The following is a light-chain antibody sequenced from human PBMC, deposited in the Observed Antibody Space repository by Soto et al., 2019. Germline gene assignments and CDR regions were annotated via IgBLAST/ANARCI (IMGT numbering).Light chain of an antibody. Sequence: QSVLTQPPSVSAAPGQKVTISCSGSSSNIGGNSVSWYQQLPGTAPKLMISQVSNRPSGVSNRFSGSKSGNTASLTISGLQAEDEADYYCSSYTISSTYVFGTGTKVTVL. CDR2: QVS. J-gene: IGLJ1*01. V-gene: IGLV2-14*01. CDR3: SSYTISSTYV. CDR1: SSNIGGNS.